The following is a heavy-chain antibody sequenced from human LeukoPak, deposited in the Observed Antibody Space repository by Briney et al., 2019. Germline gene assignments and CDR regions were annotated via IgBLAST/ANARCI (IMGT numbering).Heavy chain of an antibody. J-gene: IGHJ4*02. CDR1: GGSISRYY. D-gene: IGHD5-24*01. V-gene: IGHV4-59*01. CDR3: ARGRFAGDY. Sequence: PSETLSLTCTVSGGSISRYYWSWIRQPPGKGLEWIGHIYYSGSTNYNPSLKSRVTISVDTSKNQFSLKLSSVTAADTAVYYCARGRFAGDYWGQGTLVTVPS. CDR2: IYYSGST.